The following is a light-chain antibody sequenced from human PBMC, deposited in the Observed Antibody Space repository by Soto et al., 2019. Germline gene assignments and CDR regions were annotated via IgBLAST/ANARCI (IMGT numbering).Light chain of an antibody. CDR2: GAS. CDR1: QSVSSSY. V-gene: IGKV3-20*01. Sequence: EIVLTQSPGTLSLSPGERATLSCRASQSVSSSYLAWYQQTPGQAPRLLIYGASSRATGIPDRFSGSGSGTDFTLTSRRLEPEAFALYYCHQYCKVTFGPGTKVDIK. CDR3: HQYCKVT. J-gene: IGKJ3*01.